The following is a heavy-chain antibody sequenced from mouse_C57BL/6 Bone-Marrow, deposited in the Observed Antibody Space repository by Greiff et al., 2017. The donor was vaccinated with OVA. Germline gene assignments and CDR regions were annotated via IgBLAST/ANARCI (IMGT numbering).Heavy chain of an antibody. CDR3: TTDDYDRGDY. CDR1: GFNIKDDY. J-gene: IGHJ2*01. CDR2: IDPENGDT. V-gene: IGHV14-4*01. D-gene: IGHD2-4*01. Sequence: EVKLMESGAELVRPGASVKLSCTASGFNIKDDYMHWVKQRPEQGLEWIGWIDPENGDTEYASKFQGKATITADTSSNTAYLQLSSLTSEDTAVYYCTTDDYDRGDYWGQGTTLTVSS.